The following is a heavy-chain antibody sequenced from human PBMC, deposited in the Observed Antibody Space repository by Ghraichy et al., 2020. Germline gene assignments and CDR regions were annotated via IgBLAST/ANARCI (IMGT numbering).Heavy chain of an antibody. D-gene: IGHD2-2*01. V-gene: IGHV4-31*03. CDR2: IYYSGST. CDR1: GGSISSGGYY. Sequence: TLSLTCTVSGGSISSGGYYWSWIRQHPGKGLEWIGYIYYSGSTYYNPSLKSRVTISVDTSKNQFSLKLSSVTAADTAVYYCARARGGYCSSTSCYVVWFDPWGQGTLVTVSS. CDR3: ARARGGYCSSTSCYVVWFDP. J-gene: IGHJ5*02.